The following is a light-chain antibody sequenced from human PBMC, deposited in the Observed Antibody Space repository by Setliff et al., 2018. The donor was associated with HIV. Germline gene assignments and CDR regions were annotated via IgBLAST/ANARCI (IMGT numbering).Light chain of an antibody. Sequence: QSVLTQPASVSGSPGQSITISCTGTSSDVGNYNLVSWYQQHPGKAPKLMIYDVSTRPSGVSNRFSGSKSGNTASLTISGLQTEDEADYYCSSYTSSSTDVFGTGTKVTV. CDR3: SSYTSSSTDV. CDR1: SSDVGNYNL. CDR2: DVS. V-gene: IGLV2-14*02. J-gene: IGLJ1*01.